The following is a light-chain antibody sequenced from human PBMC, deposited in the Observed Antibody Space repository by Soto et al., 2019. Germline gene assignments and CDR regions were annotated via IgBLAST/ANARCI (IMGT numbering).Light chain of an antibody. V-gene: IGKV2-28*01. Sequence: DIVMTQSPLSLPVTPGEPASISCRSSQSLQHSNGYNYLDWYVQKPGQSPQILIYLASNRASGVPARFSGSGSGTDFTLKISRVEAEDVGTYYCMQALQTPAFGQGTKVEIK. CDR2: LAS. CDR1: QSLQHSNGYNY. CDR3: MQALQTPA. J-gene: IGKJ1*01.